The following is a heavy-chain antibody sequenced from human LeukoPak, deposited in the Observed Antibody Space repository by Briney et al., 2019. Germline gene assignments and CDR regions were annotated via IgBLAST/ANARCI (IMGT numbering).Heavy chain of an antibody. CDR3: AKTAMVTWINYYYYYYMDV. CDR1: GGSFSGYY. J-gene: IGHJ6*03. CDR2: INHSGST. D-gene: IGHD5-18*01. Sequence: SETLSLTCAVYGGSFSGYYWSWIRQPPGKGLEWIGEINHSGSTNYNPSLKSRVTISVDTSKNQFSLKLSSVTAADTAVYYCAKTAMVTWINYYYYYYMDVWGKGTTVTVSS. V-gene: IGHV4-34*01.